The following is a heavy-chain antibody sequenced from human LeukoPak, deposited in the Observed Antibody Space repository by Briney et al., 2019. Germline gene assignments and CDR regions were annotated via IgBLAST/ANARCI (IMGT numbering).Heavy chain of an antibody. CDR1: RFTFSSYG. CDR2: IAYDGSKN. J-gene: IGHJ4*02. V-gene: IGHV3-30*18. Sequence: GGSLRLSCTASRFTFSSYGMHWVRQAPRNGLEWVALIAYDGSKNYYTDAVQGPFTISRDNSKSTLYLQMDSLRAEDTAVYYCSKDRGYSYGYFDYWGQGALVTVSS. CDR3: SKDRGYSYGYFDY. D-gene: IGHD5-18*01.